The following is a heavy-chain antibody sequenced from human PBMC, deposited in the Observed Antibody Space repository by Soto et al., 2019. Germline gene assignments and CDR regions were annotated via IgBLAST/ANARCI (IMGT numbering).Heavy chain of an antibody. Sequence: EVQLLESGGGLVQPGGSLRLSCAASGFTFRNYAMTWVRQAPGKGLEWVSGISSSGDNTYYPSSVRGRFTISRDNFKDTLFLQMSSLRAEDTATYYCAKFKGGVNDGLDIWGQGTMVTVSS. D-gene: IGHD6-25*01. J-gene: IGHJ3*02. CDR3: AKFKGGVNDGLDI. V-gene: IGHV3-23*01. CDR2: ISSSGDNT. CDR1: GFTFRNYA.